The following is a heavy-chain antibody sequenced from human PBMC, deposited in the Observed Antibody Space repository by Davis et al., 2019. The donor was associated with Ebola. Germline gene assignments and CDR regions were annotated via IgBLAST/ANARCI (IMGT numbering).Heavy chain of an antibody. CDR3: ARDGPAARGFDH. J-gene: IGHJ5*02. D-gene: IGHD2-2*01. V-gene: IGHV1-3*01. Sequence: AASVKVSCKASGYTFTSYAMHWVRQAPGQRLEWMGWINAGNGNTKYSQKFQGRVTITRDTSASTAYMELSSLRSEDTAVYYCARDGPAARGFDHWGRGTLVTVSS. CDR2: INAGNGNT. CDR1: GYTFTSYA.